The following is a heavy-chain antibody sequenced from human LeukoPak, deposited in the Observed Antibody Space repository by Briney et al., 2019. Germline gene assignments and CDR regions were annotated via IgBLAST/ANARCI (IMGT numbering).Heavy chain of an antibody. V-gene: IGHV4-61*02. Sequence: SETLSLTCTVSGGSISSGSYYWSWIRQPAGKGLEWIGRIYTSGSTNYNPSLKSRVTISVDTSKNQFSLKLSSVTAADTAVYYCAGIPYYYDSSGYYYFDYWGQGTLVTVSS. CDR1: GGSISSGSYY. J-gene: IGHJ4*02. D-gene: IGHD3-22*01. CDR2: IYTSGST. CDR3: AGIPYYYDSSGYYYFDY.